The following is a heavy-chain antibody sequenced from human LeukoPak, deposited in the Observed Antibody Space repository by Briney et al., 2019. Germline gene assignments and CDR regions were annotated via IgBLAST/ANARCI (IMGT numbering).Heavy chain of an antibody. V-gene: IGHV3-23*01. J-gene: IGHJ4*02. Sequence: GGSLRLSCVGSGFTFSSCAMIWVRQTPGKGLEWVSVISGTGGTTYDADSVKGRFTISRDNAKNSLYLQMNSLRAEDTAVYYCARDQRYCSSSSCPWEPFDYWGQGTLVTVSS. CDR3: ARDQRYCSSSSCPWEPFDY. D-gene: IGHD2-2*01. CDR1: GFTFSSCA. CDR2: ISGTGGTT.